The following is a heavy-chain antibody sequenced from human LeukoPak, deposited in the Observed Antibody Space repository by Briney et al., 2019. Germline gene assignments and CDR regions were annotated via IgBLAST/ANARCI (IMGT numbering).Heavy chain of an antibody. J-gene: IGHJ6*03. CDR1: GFTFSSYG. V-gene: IGHV3-15*01. Sequence: PGGSLRLSCAASGFTFSSYGMSWVRQAPGKGLEWVGRIKSKTDGGTTDYAAPVKGRFTISRDDSKNTLYLQMNSLKTEDTAVYYCTTGGSAAQTYYYYYYYMDVWGKGTTVTVSS. CDR3: TTGGSAAQTYYYYYYYMDV. CDR2: IKSKTDGGTT. D-gene: IGHD3-10*01.